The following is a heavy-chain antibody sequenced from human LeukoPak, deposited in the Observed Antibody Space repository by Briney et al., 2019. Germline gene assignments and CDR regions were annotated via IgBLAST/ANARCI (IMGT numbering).Heavy chain of an antibody. CDR2: ISGSGGST. D-gene: IGHD3-3*01. Sequence: PGGSLRLSCAASGFTFSSYAMSWVRQAPGKGLEWVSAISGSGGSTYYADSVKGRFTISRDNSKNTLYLQMNSLRAEDTAVYYCAKDDFWIGYGEKTNCFDPWGQGTLVTVSS. CDR3: AKDDFWIGYGEKTNCFDP. CDR1: GFTFSSYA. V-gene: IGHV3-23*01. J-gene: IGHJ5*02.